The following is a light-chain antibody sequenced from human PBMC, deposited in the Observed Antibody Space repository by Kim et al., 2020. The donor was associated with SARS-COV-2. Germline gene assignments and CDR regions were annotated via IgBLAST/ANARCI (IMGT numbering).Light chain of an antibody. CDR1: QGIEND. Sequence: AIQMTQSPFSLSASVGDRVTITCRASQGIENDLGWYQQKSGKAPKLLIYAASTLQGGVPSRFSGSGSGTDFTLTINSVQPEDSATYFCLQDYNYPNTFGQGTKLEI. CDR3: LQDYNYPNT. CDR2: AAS. J-gene: IGKJ2*01. V-gene: IGKV1-6*02.